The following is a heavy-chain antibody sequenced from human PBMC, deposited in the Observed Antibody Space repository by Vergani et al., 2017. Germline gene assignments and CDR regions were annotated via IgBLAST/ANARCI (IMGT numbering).Heavy chain of an antibody. CDR3: ANSITMFGVVISSYFAY. V-gene: IGHV4-61*02. Sequence: QVQLQESGPGLVKPSQTLSLTCTVSGGSISSGSYYWSWIRQPAGKGLECIGRIYTSGSSNSNPSLKSRGTISVDTSKNQISLKLSSVTAADTALYYCANSITMFGVVISSYFAYWGQGTLVTVSS. D-gene: IGHD3-3*01. CDR2: IYTSGSS. CDR1: GGSISSGSYY. J-gene: IGHJ4*02.